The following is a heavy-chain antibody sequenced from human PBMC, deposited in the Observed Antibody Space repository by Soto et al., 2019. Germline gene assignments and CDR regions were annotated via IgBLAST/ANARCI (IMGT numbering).Heavy chain of an antibody. CDR2: IWYDGSNK. V-gene: IGHV3-33*01. J-gene: IGHJ5*02. CDR3: ARFGSEDILTGYYDSNWFDP. CDR1: GFTFSSYG. D-gene: IGHD3-9*01. Sequence: GGSLRLSCAASGFTFSSYGMHWVRQAPGKGLEWVAVIWYDGSNKYYADSVKGRFTISRDNSKNTLYLQMNSLRAEDTAVYYCARFGSEDILTGYYDSNWFDPWGQGTLVTVSS.